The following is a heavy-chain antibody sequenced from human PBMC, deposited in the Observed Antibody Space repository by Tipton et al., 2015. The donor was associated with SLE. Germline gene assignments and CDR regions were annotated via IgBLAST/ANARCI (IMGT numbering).Heavy chain of an antibody. Sequence: TLSLTCAVYGGSFSGYYWSWIRQPPGKGLEWIGSIYHSGSTYYNPSLKSRVTISVDTSKNQFSLKLSSVTAADTAVYYCARGGGSSGVFDYWGQGTLVTVSS. V-gene: IGHV4-34*01. CDR1: GGSFSGYY. CDR3: ARGGGSSGVFDY. J-gene: IGHJ4*02. D-gene: IGHD6-19*01. CDR2: IYHSGST.